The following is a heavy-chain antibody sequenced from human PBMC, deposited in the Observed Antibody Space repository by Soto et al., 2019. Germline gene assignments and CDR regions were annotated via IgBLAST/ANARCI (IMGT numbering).Heavy chain of an antibody. J-gene: IGHJ4*02. CDR1: GFSFSSYV. CDR3: AKAGYSFFFDY. V-gene: IGHV3-23*01. D-gene: IGHD5-18*01. Sequence: EVQLLESGGGLVQSGGSLRLSCTASGFSFSSYVMSWVRQAPGKGLEWVSGISADDGSTYYADSVKGRFTISRDKSKNTVDLQMNSLRADDTAVYYCAKAGYSFFFDYWGQGTLVTVSS. CDR2: ISADDGST.